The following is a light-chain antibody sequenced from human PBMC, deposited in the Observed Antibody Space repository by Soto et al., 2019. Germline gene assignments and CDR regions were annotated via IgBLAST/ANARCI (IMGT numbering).Light chain of an antibody. V-gene: IGLV2-14*01. Sequence: QSALTQPASVSGSPGQSITISCTGTSSDVGGYNYVSWYQQHPGKAPKLMIYVVSNRPSGVSNRFSGSKSGNTASLTITGLQADDEGDYYCCPFTTSSTDLFGPGTKVTVL. CDR3: CPFTTSSTDL. CDR1: SSDVGGYNY. J-gene: IGLJ1*01. CDR2: VVS.